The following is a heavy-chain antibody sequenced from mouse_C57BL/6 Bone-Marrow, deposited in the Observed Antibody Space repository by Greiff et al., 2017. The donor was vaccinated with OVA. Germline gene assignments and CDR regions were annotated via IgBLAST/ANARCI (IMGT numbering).Heavy chain of an antibody. Sequence: EVQLVESGPELVKPGASVKIPCKASGYTFTDYNMDWVKQSHGKSLEWIGDINPNNGGTIYNQKFKGKATLTVDKSSSTAYMELRSLTSEDTAVYYCARDYGNYLSYWYFDVWGTGTTVTVSS. CDR3: ARDYGNYLSYWYFDV. J-gene: IGHJ1*03. V-gene: IGHV1-18*01. D-gene: IGHD2-1*01. CDR1: GYTFTDYN. CDR2: INPNNGGT.